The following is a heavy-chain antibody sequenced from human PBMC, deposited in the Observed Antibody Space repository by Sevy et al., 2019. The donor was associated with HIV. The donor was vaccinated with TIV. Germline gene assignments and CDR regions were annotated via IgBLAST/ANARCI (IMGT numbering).Heavy chain of an antibody. D-gene: IGHD4-4*01. CDR1: GFTFSSYS. Sequence: GGSLRLSCAASGFTFSSYSMNWVRQAPGKGLEWVSYISSSSSTIYYADSVKGRFTISRDNAKNSLYLQMNSLRAEDTAVYYCARDYSNYVFYYYGMDVWGQGTTVTVSS. CDR3: ARDYSNYVFYYYGMDV. CDR2: ISSSSSTI. V-gene: IGHV3-48*01. J-gene: IGHJ6*02.